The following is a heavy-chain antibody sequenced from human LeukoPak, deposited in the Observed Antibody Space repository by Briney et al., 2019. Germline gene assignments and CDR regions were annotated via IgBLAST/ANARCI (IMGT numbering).Heavy chain of an antibody. J-gene: IGHJ3*02. CDR3: ARDLDLCSSTSCYKGAFDI. V-gene: IGHV1-69*01. CDR2: IIPIFGTA. CDR1: GGTFSSYA. Sequence: GASVKVSCKASGGTFSSYAISWVQQAPGQGLEWMGGIIPIFGTANYAQKFQGRVTITADESTSTAYMELSSLRSEDTAVYYCARDLDLCSSTSCYKGAFDIWGQGTMVTVSS. D-gene: IGHD2-2*02.